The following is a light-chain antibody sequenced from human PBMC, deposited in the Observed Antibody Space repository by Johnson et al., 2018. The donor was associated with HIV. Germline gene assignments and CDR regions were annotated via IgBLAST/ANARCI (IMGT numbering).Light chain of an antibody. Sequence: QSVLTQPPSVSAAPGQKVTISCSGTSSNIGNHYVSWYQLLPGTAPKLLIYDNNQRPSGIPDRFSGSKSGTSATLGITGLQTGDEADYYCGAWDSSLSAYVFGTGTKVTV. V-gene: IGLV1-51*01. CDR1: SSNIGNHY. CDR2: DNN. J-gene: IGLJ1*01. CDR3: GAWDSSLSAYV.